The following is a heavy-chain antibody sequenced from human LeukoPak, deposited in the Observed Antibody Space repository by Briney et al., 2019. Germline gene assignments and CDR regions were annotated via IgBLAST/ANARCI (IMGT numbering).Heavy chain of an antibody. CDR2: TYYRSKWYN. J-gene: IGHJ6*02. CDR3: ARAYSSSSRSYYYYYGMDV. V-gene: IGHV6-1*01. CDR1: GDSVSSNSAA. Sequence: SQTLSLTCAISGDSVSSNSAAWNWIRQSPSRGLEWLGRTYYRSKWYNDYAVSVKSRITINPDTSKNQFSLQLNSVTPEDTAVYYCARAYSSSSRSYYYYYGMDVWGQGTTVTVSS. D-gene: IGHD6-6*01.